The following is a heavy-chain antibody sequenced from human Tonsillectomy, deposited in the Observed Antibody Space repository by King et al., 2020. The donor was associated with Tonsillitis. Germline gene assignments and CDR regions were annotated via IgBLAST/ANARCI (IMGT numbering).Heavy chain of an antibody. V-gene: IGHV4-31*03. CDR2: IYYSGGT. CDR3: ASYHCSGTTCYWGY. D-gene: IGHD2-2*01. J-gene: IGHJ4*02. CDR1: GGSISSGGYY. Sequence: QLQESGPGLVKPSQTLSLTCSVSGGSISSGGYYWSWIRQHPGKGLEWIGYIYYSGGTYYNPSLKSRVTMSVDTSKNQFSLGLTSVTAADTAVYFCASYHCSGTTCYWGYWGQGTLVTVSS.